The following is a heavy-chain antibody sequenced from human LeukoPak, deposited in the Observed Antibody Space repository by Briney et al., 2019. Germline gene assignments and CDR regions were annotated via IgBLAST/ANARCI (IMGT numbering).Heavy chain of an antibody. CDR1: GGSISSSSYY. D-gene: IGHD3-10*01. CDR2: LYYSGTT. J-gene: IGHJ3*02. V-gene: IGHV4-39*07. Sequence: SETLSLTCTVSGGSISSSSYYWGWIRQPPGKGLEWIGNLYYSGTTYYNPSLKSRVTISVDTSKNQFSLKLSSVTAADTAVYYCARDYYGSGSYRRIDAFDIWGQGRMVTVSS. CDR3: ARDYYGSGSYRRIDAFDI.